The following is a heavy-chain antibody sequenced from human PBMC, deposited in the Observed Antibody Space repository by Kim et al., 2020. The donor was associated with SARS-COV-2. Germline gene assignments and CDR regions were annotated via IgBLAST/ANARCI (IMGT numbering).Heavy chain of an antibody. CDR1: GFTFSSYW. J-gene: IGHJ4*02. Sequence: GGSLRLSCAASGFTFSSYWMSWVRQAPGKGLEWVANIKQDGSEKSYVDSVKGRFTISRDNAKNSLYLQMNSLRAEDTAVYYCARDHYWVSVSSTWYYFDYWGQGTLVTVSS. D-gene: IGHD6-13*01. V-gene: IGHV3-7*01. CDR3: ARDHYWVSVSSTWYYFDY. CDR2: IKQDGSEK.